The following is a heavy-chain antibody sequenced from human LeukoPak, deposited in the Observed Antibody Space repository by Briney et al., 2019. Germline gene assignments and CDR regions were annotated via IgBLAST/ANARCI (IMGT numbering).Heavy chain of an antibody. CDR1: GYTFTSYD. D-gene: IGHD2-2*01. Sequence: ASVKVSCKASGYTFTSYDINWVRQATGQGLEWMGWMNPNSGNTGYAQKFQGRVTMTRNTSISTAYMELSSLRSEDTAVYYCAREYCSGTSCKYCYGMDVWGQGTTVTVSS. J-gene: IGHJ6*02. V-gene: IGHV1-8*01. CDR2: MNPNSGNT. CDR3: AREYCSGTSCKYCYGMDV.